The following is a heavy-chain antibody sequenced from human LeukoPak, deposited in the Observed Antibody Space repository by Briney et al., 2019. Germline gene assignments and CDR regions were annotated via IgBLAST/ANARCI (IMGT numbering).Heavy chain of an antibody. J-gene: IGHJ1*01. CDR3: ARARSPSEYFQH. Sequence: ASVKVSCKSSGYRFTDYYMHWVRQAPGQGPEWMGRIKSNSGGTMYAQRFQGRVTMTRDTSISTDYMGLSGLTSDDTAVYYCARARSPSEYFQHWGQGTLVTVSS. CDR2: IKSNSGGT. V-gene: IGHV1-2*06. D-gene: IGHD1-14*01. CDR1: GYRFTDYY.